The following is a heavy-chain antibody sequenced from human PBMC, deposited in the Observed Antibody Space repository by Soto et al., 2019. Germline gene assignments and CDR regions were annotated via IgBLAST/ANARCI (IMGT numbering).Heavy chain of an antibody. CDR1: KRTCRAST. Sequence: ALSVSWAAAKRTCRASTMPWVRQARGKGVEWVAVISYDGNNEDYGDSVKGRCAISRDNSKNALYLQMNSLRDGDTAVYYCARGFSAGKGSPPDYWGQGTLVTVSS. V-gene: IGHV3-30*09. CDR2: ISYDGNNE. J-gene: IGHJ4*02. CDR3: ARGFSAGKGSPPDY. D-gene: IGHD3-10*01.